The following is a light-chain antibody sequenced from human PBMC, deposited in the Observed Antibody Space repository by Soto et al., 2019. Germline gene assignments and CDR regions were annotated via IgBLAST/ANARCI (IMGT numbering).Light chain of an antibody. V-gene: IGKV3-11*01. CDR1: QSVSSY. CDR2: DAS. J-gene: IGKJ4*01. Sequence: EIVLTQSPATLSLSPGERATLSCRASQSVSSYLAWYQQKPGQAPRLLIYDASNRATGIPARFSGSGSGTYFTLTISILEPEDFAVYYCQQRSNWLTFGGGTKVEIK. CDR3: QQRSNWLT.